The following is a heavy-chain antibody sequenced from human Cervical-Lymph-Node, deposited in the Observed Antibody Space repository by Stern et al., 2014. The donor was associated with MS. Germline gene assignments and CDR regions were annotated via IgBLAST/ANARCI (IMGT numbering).Heavy chain of an antibody. V-gene: IGHV3-13*01. J-gene: IGHJ4*02. Sequence: EVQLEESGGGLVQPGGSLRLSCAASGFTFSSYDMHWVRQATGKGLEWVSAIGTAGDTYYPGSVKGRFTISRENAKNSLYLQMNSLRAGDTAVYYCARFDSWKGTFDYWGQGTLVTVSS. CDR3: ARFDSWKGTFDY. CDR1: GFTFSSYD. CDR2: IGTAGDT. D-gene: IGHD1-1*01.